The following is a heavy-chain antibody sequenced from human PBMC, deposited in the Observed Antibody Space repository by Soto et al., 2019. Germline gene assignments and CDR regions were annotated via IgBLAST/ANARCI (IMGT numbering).Heavy chain of an antibody. V-gene: IGHV3-9*01. CDR3: AKSTGGTANGMDV. CDR2: ISWNSGTI. Sequence: GGSLRLSCAASGFTFSSYSMNWVRQAPGKGLEWVSCISWNSGTIGYADSVKGRFTISRDNAKKSLYLQMSSLRAEDTALYYCAKSTGGTANGMDVWGQGTTVTVSS. D-gene: IGHD2-8*02. J-gene: IGHJ6*02. CDR1: GFTFSSYS.